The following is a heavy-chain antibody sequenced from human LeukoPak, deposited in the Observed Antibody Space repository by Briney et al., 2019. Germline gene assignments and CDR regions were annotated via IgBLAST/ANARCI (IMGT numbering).Heavy chain of an antibody. D-gene: IGHD2-21*01. CDR2: IYYSGST. Sequence: PSETLSLTCTVSGGSISSSSYYWGWIRQPPGKGLEWIGSIYYSGSTYYNPSLKSRVTISVDTSKNQFSLKLSSVTAADTAVYYCASPLVNRLGDFDYWGQGTLVTVSS. CDR3: ASPLVNRLGDFDY. CDR1: GGSISSSSYY. V-gene: IGHV4-39*07. J-gene: IGHJ4*02.